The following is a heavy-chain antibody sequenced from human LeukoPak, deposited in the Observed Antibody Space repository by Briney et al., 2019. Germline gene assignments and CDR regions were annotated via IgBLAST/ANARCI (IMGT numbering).Heavy chain of an antibody. Sequence: GGSLRLSCAASGFTFSSYSMNWVRQAPGKGLEWVSSISSSSSYIYYADSVKGRFTISRDNAQNPLYLQMNSLRAEDTAVYYCARDFPNAPRASPFDYWGQGTLVTVSS. CDR2: ISSSSSYI. CDR3: ARDFPNAPRASPFDY. J-gene: IGHJ4*02. V-gene: IGHV3-21*01. CDR1: GFTFSSYS. D-gene: IGHD2-2*01.